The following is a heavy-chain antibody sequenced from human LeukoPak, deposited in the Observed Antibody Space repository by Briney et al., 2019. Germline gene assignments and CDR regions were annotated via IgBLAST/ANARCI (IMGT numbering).Heavy chain of an antibody. V-gene: IGHV1-2*02. J-gene: IGHJ4*02. CDR2: INPNSGCT. CDR1: GYTFTGYY. D-gene: IGHD4-23*01. CDR3: ARGLRGLTPGGNDY. Sequence: GASVKVSCKASGYTFTGYYMHWVRQAPGQGLEWMGWINPNSGCTNYAQKFQGRVTMTRDTSISTAYMELSRLRSDDTAVYYCARGLRGLTPGGNDYWGQGTLVTVSS.